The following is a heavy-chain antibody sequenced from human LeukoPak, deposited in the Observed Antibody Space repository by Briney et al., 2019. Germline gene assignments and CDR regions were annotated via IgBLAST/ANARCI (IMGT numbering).Heavy chain of an antibody. CDR1: RYTFTSYD. CDR3: ARGEAVVAAGAISVVYYYGMDV. D-gene: IGHD2-15*01. Sequence: GASVKVSCKASRYTFTSYDINWVRQATGQGLEWVGWMNPNSGNTGYAQKFQGRVTMTRNTSISTAYMELSSLRSEDTAVYYCARGEAVVAAGAISVVYYYGMDVWGQGTTVTVSS. CDR2: MNPNSGNT. J-gene: IGHJ6*02. V-gene: IGHV1-8*01.